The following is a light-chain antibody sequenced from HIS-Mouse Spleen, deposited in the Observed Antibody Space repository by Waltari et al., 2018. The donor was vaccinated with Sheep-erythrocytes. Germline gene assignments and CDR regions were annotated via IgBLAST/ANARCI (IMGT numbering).Light chain of an antibody. CDR1: ALPKKY. CDR3: YSTDSSGNHWV. J-gene: IGLJ3*02. Sequence: SYELTQPPSVSVSPGQTARITCSGDALPKKYAYWYQQKSGQAPVLVIYEDSQRPSGIPVRVSGSRSGTMATLTISGAQVEDDADYYCYSTDSSGNHWVFGGGTKLTVL. CDR2: EDS. V-gene: IGLV3-10*01.